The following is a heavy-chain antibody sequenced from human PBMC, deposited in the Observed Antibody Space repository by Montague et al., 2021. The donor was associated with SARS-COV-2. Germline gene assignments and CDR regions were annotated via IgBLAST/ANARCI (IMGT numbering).Heavy chain of an antibody. CDR3: AHLHTGFWSAYYST. D-gene: IGHD3-3*01. V-gene: IGHV2-5*02. CDR2: IYWDDDK. J-gene: IGHJ5*02. Sequence: PALVKPRKTLTLTCTFSGFSLSTSAVGVGWIRQPPGKALQWLALIYWDDDKRYSPSLKTRLTVTKDTSKNQVVLTMTNMDPVDTATYYCAHLHTGFWSAYYSTWGQGTLVTVSS. CDR1: GFSLSTSAVG.